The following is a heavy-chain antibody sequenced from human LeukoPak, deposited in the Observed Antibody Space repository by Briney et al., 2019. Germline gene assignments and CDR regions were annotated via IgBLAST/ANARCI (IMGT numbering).Heavy chain of an antibody. CDR3: ARDSSSPYRYFNL. CDR1: GFTFSSYS. V-gene: IGHV3-21*01. J-gene: IGHJ2*01. Sequence: PGGSLRLSCAASGFTFSSYSMNWVRQAPGKGLEWVSSISSSSSYIYYADSVKGRFTISRDNAKNSLYLQMNSLRAEDTAVYYCARDSSSPYRYFNLWGRGTLVTVSS. CDR2: ISSSSSYI.